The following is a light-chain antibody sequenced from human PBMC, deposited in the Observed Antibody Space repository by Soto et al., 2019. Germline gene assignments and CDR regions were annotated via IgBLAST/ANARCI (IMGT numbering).Light chain of an antibody. CDR1: QSVSSG. CDR3: QLYNNWPYT. J-gene: IGKJ2*01. V-gene: IGKV3-15*01. Sequence: EIVMTQSPATLSVSPGERATLSCRASQSVSSGFLAWYQQKPGQAPRLLIYGASTRATGIPARFSGSGSGTEFTLTISSLQSEDFAVYYCQLYNNWPYTCGQGTKLEIK. CDR2: GAS.